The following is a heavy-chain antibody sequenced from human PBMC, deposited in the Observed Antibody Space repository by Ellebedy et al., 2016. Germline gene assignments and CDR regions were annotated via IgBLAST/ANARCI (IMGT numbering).Heavy chain of an antibody. D-gene: IGHD3-22*01. CDR2: INPNSGDT. Sequence: ASVKVSCKASGYTFTSYAMNWVRQAPGQGLERMGWINPNSGDTNYAQKFQGWVTMTRDTSISTAYMELTRLRSDDTAVYYCAVLDYYESSGYSVLWGQGTLVTVSS. CDR1: GYTFTSYA. CDR3: AVLDYYESSGYSVL. V-gene: IGHV1-2*04. J-gene: IGHJ4*02.